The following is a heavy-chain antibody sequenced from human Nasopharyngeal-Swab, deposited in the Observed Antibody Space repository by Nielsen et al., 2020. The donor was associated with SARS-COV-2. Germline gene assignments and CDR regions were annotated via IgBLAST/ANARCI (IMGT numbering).Heavy chain of an antibody. Sequence: SVKVSCKASGGTFSSYAISWVRQAPGQGLEWMGGIIPIFGTANYAQKFQGRVTITADESTSTAYMELSSLRSEDTAVYYRAIMTTVTSYLFYYYYYMDVWGKGTTVTVSS. CDR1: GGTFSSYA. CDR2: IIPIFGTA. J-gene: IGHJ6*03. CDR3: AIMTTVTSYLFYYYYYMDV. V-gene: IGHV1-69*13. D-gene: IGHD4-11*01.